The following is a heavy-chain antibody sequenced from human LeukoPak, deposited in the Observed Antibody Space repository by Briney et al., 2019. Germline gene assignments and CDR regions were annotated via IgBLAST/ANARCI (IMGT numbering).Heavy chain of an antibody. Sequence: SETVSLTCTVSGGSISSSSYYWGWIRQPPGKGLEWIGSIYYSGSTYYNPSLKSRVTISVDTSKNQFSLKLSSVTAADTAVYYCARYYSSGWYGYWGQGTLVTVSS. CDR1: GGSISSSSYY. D-gene: IGHD6-19*01. V-gene: IGHV4-39*07. CDR2: IYYSGST. CDR3: ARYYSSGWYGY. J-gene: IGHJ4*02.